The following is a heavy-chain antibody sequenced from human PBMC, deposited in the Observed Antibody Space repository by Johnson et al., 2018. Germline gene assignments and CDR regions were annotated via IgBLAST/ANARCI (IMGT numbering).Heavy chain of an antibody. Sequence: VQLVESGGGLVQXGGSLRLSCAASGFTFSSYAMSWVRQAPGKGLEWVSAISGSGGSTYYADSVEGRFPIPRDNSKNTLYLQMNSLRAEDTALYYCAKDLYVEMATIRYGAFDIWGQGTMVTVSS. CDR3: AKDLYVEMATIRYGAFDI. CDR1: GFTFSSYA. V-gene: IGHV3-23*04. CDR2: ISGSGGST. J-gene: IGHJ3*02. D-gene: IGHD5-24*01.